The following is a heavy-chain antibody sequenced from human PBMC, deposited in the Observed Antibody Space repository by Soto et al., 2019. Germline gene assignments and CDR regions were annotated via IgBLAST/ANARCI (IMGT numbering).Heavy chain of an antibody. Sequence: ASVKVSCKASGYTFTSNAITWVRQAPGQGLEWMGLISAYNGDTIYAQKFQDRPTMTTDASTSTAYMELRSLRSDDAAVYFCARVWGSYQAPSGGAGFDPWGQGTLVTVSS. CDR1: GYTFTSNA. J-gene: IGHJ5*02. CDR3: ARVWGSYQAPSGGAGFDP. V-gene: IGHV1-18*04. D-gene: IGHD3-16*02. CDR2: ISAYNGDT.